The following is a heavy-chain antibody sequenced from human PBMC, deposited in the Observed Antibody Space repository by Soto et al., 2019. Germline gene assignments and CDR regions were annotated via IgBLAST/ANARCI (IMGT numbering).Heavy chain of an antibody. V-gene: IGHV4-31*03. J-gene: IGHJ6*02. D-gene: IGHD3-9*01. Sequence: SETLSLTCTVSGGSISSGGYYWSWIRQHPGKGLEWIGYIYYSGSTYYNPSLKSRVTISVDTSKNQFSLKLSSVTAADTAVYYCAKDHGDGYYDILTGEGGYYGMDVWGQGTTVTAP. CDR3: AKDHGDGYYDILTGEGGYYGMDV. CDR2: IYYSGST. CDR1: GGSISSGGYY.